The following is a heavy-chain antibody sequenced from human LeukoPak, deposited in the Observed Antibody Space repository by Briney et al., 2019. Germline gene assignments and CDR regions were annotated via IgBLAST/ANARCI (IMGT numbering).Heavy chain of an antibody. D-gene: IGHD1-26*01. CDR1: GGSFSGYY. Sequence: SETLSLTCAVYGGSFSGYYWSWIRQPPGKGLEWIGYISYSGSTNYNPSLKSRVTISVDTSKNQFSLKLSSVTAADTAVYYCARERSGSYYLDAFDIWGQGTMVTVSS. V-gene: IGHV4-59*12. J-gene: IGHJ3*02. CDR2: ISYSGST. CDR3: ARERSGSYYLDAFDI.